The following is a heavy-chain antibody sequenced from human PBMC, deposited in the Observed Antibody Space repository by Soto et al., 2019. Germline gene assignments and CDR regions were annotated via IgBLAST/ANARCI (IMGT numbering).Heavy chain of an antibody. D-gene: IGHD5-12*01. Sequence: LRLSCAASGFDFNNYWMHWVRQAPGKGLVWVSRINEDGTSANYADSVAGRSTITRENPKNSCFLHMNSLRAGDTAVYYCAREGEYGGTPGAFDLWGQGTMVTVSS. V-gene: IGHV3-74*01. J-gene: IGHJ3*01. CDR3: AREGEYGGTPGAFDL. CDR1: GFDFNNYW. CDR2: INEDGTSA.